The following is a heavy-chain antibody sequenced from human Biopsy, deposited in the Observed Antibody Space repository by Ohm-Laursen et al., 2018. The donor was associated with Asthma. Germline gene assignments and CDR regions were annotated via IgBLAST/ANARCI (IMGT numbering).Heavy chain of an antibody. Sequence: ASVKISCKASGYPFTDYYVHWVRQAPGQGLEWMGRIDPNSGGTNYAQKFLGRVTMTRDTSVNTAFMVLSRLRSDDTAIYYCARIKIRIGAGTDRYFDLWGRGTLVTVSS. CDR3: ARIKIRIGAGTDRYFDL. CDR2: IDPNSGGT. CDR1: GYPFTDYY. D-gene: IGHD3-16*01. J-gene: IGHJ2*01. V-gene: IGHV1-2*06.